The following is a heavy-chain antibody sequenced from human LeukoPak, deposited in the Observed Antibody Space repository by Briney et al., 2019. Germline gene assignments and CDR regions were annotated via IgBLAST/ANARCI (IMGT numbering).Heavy chain of an antibody. V-gene: IGHV3-74*01. Sequence: GGSLRLSCAASGFTFTGSLMHWVRQAPGKGLVWVSHINGDGSITIYADSVKGRFTISRDNSKNTLYLQMNSLRAEDTAVYYCAKSPLGDCSSTSCYAWYYYGMDVWGKGTTVTVSS. CDR1: GFTFTGSL. D-gene: IGHD2-2*01. J-gene: IGHJ6*04. CDR2: INGDGSIT. CDR3: AKSPLGDCSSTSCYAWYYYGMDV.